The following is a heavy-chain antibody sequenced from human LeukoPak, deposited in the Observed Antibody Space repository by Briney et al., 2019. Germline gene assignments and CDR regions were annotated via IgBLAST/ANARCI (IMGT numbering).Heavy chain of an antibody. CDR1: GFSVTDTGVG. V-gene: IGHV2-5*01. CDR3: AHREGPNGENYFDY. Sequence: SGPTLVNPTQTLTLTCASSGFSVTDTGVGVGWIRQPPGKALEWLALIYWNDDKRYTPSLKSRLTITKDTSKNQVVLTMTNMDPVDSATYYCAHREGPNGENYFDYWGQGTLVTVSS. CDR2: IYWNDDK. D-gene: IGHD4-17*01. J-gene: IGHJ4*02.